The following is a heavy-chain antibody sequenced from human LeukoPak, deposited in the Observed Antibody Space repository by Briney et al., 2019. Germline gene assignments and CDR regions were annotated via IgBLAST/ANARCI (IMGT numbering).Heavy chain of an antibody. J-gene: IGHJ6*02. CDR3: ARDPYGSGSYAPSYYYYGMDV. V-gene: IGHV4-39*07. Sequence: SETLSLTCTVSGGSISSSGYYWSWIRQPPGKGLEWIGEINHSGSTNYNPSLKSRVTISVDTSKNQFSLKLSSVTAADTAVYYCARDPYGSGSYAPSYYYYGMDVWGQGTTVTVSS. CDR2: INHSGST. CDR1: GGSISSSGYY. D-gene: IGHD3-10*01.